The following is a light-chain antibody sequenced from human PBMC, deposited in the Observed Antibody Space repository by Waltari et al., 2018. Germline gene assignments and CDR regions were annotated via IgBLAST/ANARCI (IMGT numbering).Light chain of an antibody. Sequence: DIVVTQSPLSLPVTPGEAASISCRSSQSRLHSNGNNYLDWYLQKPGQSPQLLIYLGSNRASGVPDRFSGSGSGTDFTLKISRVEAEDVGVYYCMQSLQALWTFGQGTKVEIK. CDR2: LGS. V-gene: IGKV2-28*01. CDR3: MQSLQALWT. CDR1: QSRLHSNGNNY. J-gene: IGKJ1*01.